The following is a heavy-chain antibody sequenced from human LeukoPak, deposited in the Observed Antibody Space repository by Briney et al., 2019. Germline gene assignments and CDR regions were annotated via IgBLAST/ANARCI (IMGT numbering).Heavy chain of an antibody. J-gene: IGHJ6*02. V-gene: IGHV3-23*01. Sequence: GGSLRLSCAASGFTFSSYAMSWVRQAPGKGLEWVSAISGSGGSTYYADSVKGRITISRDNSKNTLYLQMNSLRAEDTAVYYCATVGLTMVRGVRYYYNGMDVWGQGTTVTVSS. CDR3: ATVGLTMVRGVRYYYNGMDV. D-gene: IGHD3-10*01. CDR1: GFTFSSYA. CDR2: ISGSGGST.